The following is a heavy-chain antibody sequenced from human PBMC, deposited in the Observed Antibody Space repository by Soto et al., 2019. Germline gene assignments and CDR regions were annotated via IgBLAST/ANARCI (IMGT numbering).Heavy chain of an antibody. CDR1: GFTFSRFG. CDR2: IWYDGSNK. D-gene: IGHD6-13*01. Sequence: QVQLVESGGGVVQPGRSLRLSCAASGFTFSRFGMHWVRQAPGKGLEWVAVIWYDGSNKYYADSVKGRFTISRDNSKNTLYRQMNSLGVEDTAVYRCVRDEGTAAAGPYYYYAMDVWGQGTTVTVSS. CDR3: VRDEGTAAAGPYYYYAMDV. J-gene: IGHJ6*02. V-gene: IGHV3-33*01.